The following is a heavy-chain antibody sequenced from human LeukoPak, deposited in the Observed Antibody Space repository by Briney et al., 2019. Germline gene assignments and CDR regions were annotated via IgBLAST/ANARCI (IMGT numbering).Heavy chain of an antibody. Sequence: PGRSLGLSCAASGFTFSSYAMHWVRQAPGKGLEWVAVISYDGSNKYYADSVKGRFTISRDNSKNTLYLQMNSLRAEDTAVYYCAREKEEGATGYWGQGTLVTVSS. V-gene: IGHV3-30*14. CDR2: ISYDGSNK. D-gene: IGHD1-26*01. CDR1: GFTFSSYA. CDR3: AREKEEGATGY. J-gene: IGHJ4*02.